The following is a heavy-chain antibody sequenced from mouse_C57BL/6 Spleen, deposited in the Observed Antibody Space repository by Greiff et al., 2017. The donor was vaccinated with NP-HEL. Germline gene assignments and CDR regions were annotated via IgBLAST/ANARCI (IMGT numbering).Heavy chain of an antibody. V-gene: IGHV5-17*01. CDR2: ISSGSSTT. D-gene: IGHD2-13*01. CDR3: AREGGLQYYFDY. CDR1: GFTFSDYG. Sequence: EVKLQESGGGLVKPGGSLKLSCAASGFTFSDYGMHWVRQAPEKGLEWVAYISSGSSTTYYADTVKGRCTISRDNAKNTLFLQMTSLRSEDTAMYYCAREGGLQYYFDYWGPGTTLTVSS. J-gene: IGHJ2*01.